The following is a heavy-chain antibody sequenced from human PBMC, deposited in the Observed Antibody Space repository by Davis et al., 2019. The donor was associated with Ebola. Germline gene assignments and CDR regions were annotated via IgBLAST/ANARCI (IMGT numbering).Heavy chain of an antibody. J-gene: IGHJ4*02. D-gene: IGHD6-6*01. CDR1: GFTFSDYY. CDR3: AKESMPLTSIAALIDY. V-gene: IGHV3-23*01. Sequence: GGSLRLSCAASGFTFSDYYMSWIRQAPGKGLEWVSAISGSGGSTYYADSVKGRFTISRDNSKNTLYLQMNSLRAEDTAVYYCAKESMPLTSIAALIDYWGQGTLVTVSS. CDR2: ISGSGGST.